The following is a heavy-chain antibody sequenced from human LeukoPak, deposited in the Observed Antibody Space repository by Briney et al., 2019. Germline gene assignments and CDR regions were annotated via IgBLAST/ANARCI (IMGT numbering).Heavy chain of an antibody. Sequence: SQTLSLTCAISGDSVSSNRGSWTWIRQSTSRGLEWLGRTYYRSKWYNDYAVSLKSRISINPDTSKNQFSLQLNSVTPEDTAVYYCSRSDGASDFDYWGQGTLVTVSS. CDR1: GDSVSSNRGS. CDR3: SRSDGASDFDY. V-gene: IGHV6-1*01. D-gene: IGHD5-24*01. J-gene: IGHJ4*02. CDR2: TYYRSKWYN.